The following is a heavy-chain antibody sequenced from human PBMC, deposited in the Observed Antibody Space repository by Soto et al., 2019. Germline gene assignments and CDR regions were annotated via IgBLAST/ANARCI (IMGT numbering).Heavy chain of an antibody. CDR1: GGSFSCYY. CDR2: INHSGST. J-gene: IGHJ6*02. CDR3: AXDPYSSGWYYYYYGMDV. V-gene: IGHV4-34*01. D-gene: IGHD6-19*01. Sequence: SETLSLTCAVYGGSFSCYYWSWIRQPPGKGLEWIGEINHSGSTNYNPSLKSRVTISVDKSKNQFSLKLSSVTAADTAVYYCAXDPYSSGWYYYYYGMDVWGQGTTVTVSS.